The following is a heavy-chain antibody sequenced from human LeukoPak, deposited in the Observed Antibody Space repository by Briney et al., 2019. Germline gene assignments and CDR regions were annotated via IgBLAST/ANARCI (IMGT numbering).Heavy chain of an antibody. CDR3: AREGRRRQRGIFSSVRYKRGDFDI. Sequence: GGSLRLSCTASGFTFGDHAVSWVRQAPGKGLEWVGFIRSKASGETTEYAASVKGRFAISRDDSNSIAYLQMNSLITEDTAVYYCAREGRRRQRGIFSSVRYKRGDFDIGGQGTMVTVSS. J-gene: IGHJ3*02. V-gene: IGHV3-49*04. CDR1: GFTFGDHA. CDR2: IRSKASGETT. D-gene: IGHD6-19*01.